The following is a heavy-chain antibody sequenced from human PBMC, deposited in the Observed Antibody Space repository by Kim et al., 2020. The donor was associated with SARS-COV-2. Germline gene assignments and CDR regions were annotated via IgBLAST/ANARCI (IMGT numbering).Heavy chain of an antibody. J-gene: IGHJ6*02. CDR3: ARGHYGMDF. V-gene: IGHV3-7*01. CDR2: IKEDGSEK. CDR1: GFSFSSYG. Sequence: GGSLRLSCAASGFSFSSYGMTWVRQAPGKGLEWVATIKEDGSEKYYVDSVKGRFTISRDNSKNSLYLQMNSLRAEDTAVYYCARGHYGMDFWGQGTTVT.